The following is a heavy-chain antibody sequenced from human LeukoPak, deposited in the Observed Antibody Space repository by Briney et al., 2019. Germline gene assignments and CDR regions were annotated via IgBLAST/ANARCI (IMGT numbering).Heavy chain of an antibody. D-gene: IGHD3-22*01. CDR2: IGWNSGDV. J-gene: IGHJ4*02. CDR3: AKDIGRAQYDSSHFDY. V-gene: IGHV3-9*01. Sequence: GRSLRLSCVASGFTFDDYAMHWVRQAPGKGLEWVSVIGWNSGDVGYKGSVNGRFTVSRDNAKNSLYVQMNSLRPEDTALYYCAKDIGRAQYDSSHFDYRGQGTLVTVYS. CDR1: GFTFDDYA.